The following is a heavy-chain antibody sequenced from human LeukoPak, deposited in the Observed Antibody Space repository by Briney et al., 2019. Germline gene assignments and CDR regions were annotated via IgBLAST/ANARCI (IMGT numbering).Heavy chain of an antibody. J-gene: IGHJ3*02. CDR3: ARGGTDAFDI. V-gene: IGHV4-39*07. CDR1: GGSISSSSYY. CDR2: IYYSGST. Sequence: TSETLSLTCTVSGGSISSSSYYWGWIRQPPGKGLEWIGSIYYSGSTYYNPSLKSRVTISVDTSKNQFSLKLSSVTAADTAVYYCARGGTDAFDIWGQGTMVTVSS. D-gene: IGHD1-1*01.